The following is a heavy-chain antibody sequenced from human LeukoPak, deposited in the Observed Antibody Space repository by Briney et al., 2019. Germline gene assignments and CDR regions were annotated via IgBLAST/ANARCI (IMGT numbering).Heavy chain of an antibody. V-gene: IGHV3-74*01. CDR3: AREEALEITMVRGVIYTYYYYYGMDV. J-gene: IGHJ6*02. CDR2: INSDGSST. CDR1: GFPFSSYW. D-gene: IGHD3-10*01. Sequence: AGGSLRLSCAASGFPFSSYWMHWVRQAPGKGLVWVSRINSDGSSTSYADSVKGRFTISRDNAKNTLYLQMNSLRAEDTAVYYCAREEALEITMVRGVIYTYYYYYGMDVWGQGTTVTVSS.